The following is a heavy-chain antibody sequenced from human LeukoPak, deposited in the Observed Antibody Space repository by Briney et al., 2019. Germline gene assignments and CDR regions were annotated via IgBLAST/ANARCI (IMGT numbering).Heavy chain of an antibody. Sequence: GGSLRLSCAVSGFTFDDYALHWVRQVPGKGLGWVSFSSWIEGSTDYLDSVKGRFSISRDNSKNSLYLEMNRLRLEDTALYYCVRSRAASLGYFDSWGQGTLVTVSS. CDR2: SSWIEGST. CDR1: GFTFDDYA. J-gene: IGHJ4*02. V-gene: IGHV3-43D*03. CDR3: VRSRAASLGYFDS. D-gene: IGHD7-27*01.